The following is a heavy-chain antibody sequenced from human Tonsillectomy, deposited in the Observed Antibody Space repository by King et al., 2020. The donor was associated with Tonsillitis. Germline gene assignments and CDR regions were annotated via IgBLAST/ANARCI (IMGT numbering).Heavy chain of an antibody. CDR3: ARDLMIVEDDPVWGHWYFDL. D-gene: IGHD3-22*01. CDR2: IYASGLI. Sequence: LPLQESGPGLVKPSETLSLTCTVSGGSISSHYWSWVRQPAGKGLEWVGRIYASGLINYNPSLKSRVTMSIDTSKNQFTLTLTSLTAADTAVYYCARDLMIVEDDPVWGHWYFDLWGRGTLVTVSS. J-gene: IGHJ2*01. CDR1: GGSISSHY. V-gene: IGHV4-4*07.